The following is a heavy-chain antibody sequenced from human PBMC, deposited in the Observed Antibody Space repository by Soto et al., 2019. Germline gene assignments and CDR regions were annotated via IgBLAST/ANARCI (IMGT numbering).Heavy chain of an antibody. CDR2: INYSGNT. J-gene: IGHJ4*02. V-gene: IGHV4-39*01. CDR1: GGSISSSSYY. CDR3: ARAPYDILTGYYIDY. D-gene: IGHD3-9*01. Sequence: PSETLSLTCTVSGGSISSSSYYWGWIRQPPGKGLEWIGSINYSGNTYYNPSLKSRVTISVDTSKTQFSLKLSSVTAADTAVYYCARAPYDILTGYYIDYWGQGTLVTVSS.